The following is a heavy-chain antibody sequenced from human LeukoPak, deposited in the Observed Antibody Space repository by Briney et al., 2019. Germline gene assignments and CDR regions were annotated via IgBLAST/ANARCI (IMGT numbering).Heavy chain of an antibody. D-gene: IGHD5-12*01. J-gene: IGHJ4*02. CDR1: GFTFSDYY. V-gene: IGHV3-11*04. Sequence: GGSLRLSCAASGFTFSDYYMSWIRQAPGKGLEWVSYISSSGSTIYYADSVKGRFTISSDNAKNSLYLQMNSLRAEDTAVYYCARDTSFRGYSGYAKYYSDYWGQGTLVTVSS. CDR3: ARDTSFRGYSGYAKYYSDY. CDR2: ISSSGSTI.